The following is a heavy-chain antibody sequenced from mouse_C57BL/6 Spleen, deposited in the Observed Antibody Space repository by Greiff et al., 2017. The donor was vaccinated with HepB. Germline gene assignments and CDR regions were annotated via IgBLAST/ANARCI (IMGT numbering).Heavy chain of an antibody. J-gene: IGHJ3*01. CDR2: IDPETGGT. V-gene: IGHV1-15*01. CDR1: GYTFTDYE. CDR3: TRDLAY. Sequence: LQESGAELVRPGASVTLSCKASGYTFTDYEMHWVKQTPVHGLEWIGAIDPETGGTAYNQKFKGKAILTADKSSSTAYMELRSLTSEDSAVYYCTRDLAYWGQGTLVTVSA.